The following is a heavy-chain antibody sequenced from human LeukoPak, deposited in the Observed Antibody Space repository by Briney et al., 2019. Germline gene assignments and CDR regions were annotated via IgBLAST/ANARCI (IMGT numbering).Heavy chain of an antibody. J-gene: IGHJ2*01. V-gene: IGHV3-23*01. CDR3: AKDILGGLYWYFDL. CDR2: ISGGGGST. CDR1: GFSFRTYN. Sequence: GGSLRLSCTASGFSFRTYNLHWVRQAPGKGLEWVSTISGGGGSTYYADSVKGRFTISRDNSKNTLYLQMNSLRAEDTAVYYCAKDILGGLYWYFDLWGRGTLVTVSS. D-gene: IGHD2-15*01.